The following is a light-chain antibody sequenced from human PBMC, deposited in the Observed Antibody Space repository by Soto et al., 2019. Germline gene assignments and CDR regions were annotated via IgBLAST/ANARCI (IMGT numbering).Light chain of an antibody. J-gene: IGKJ3*01. CDR2: DGS. V-gene: IGKV3-11*01. CDR3: QQRANGVT. CDR1: QSISAY. Sequence: EIVLTQSPATLSFSPGERAILYCRTSQSISAYLAWYQQKPGLPPRLLIYDGSNRATGVPARFSGSGSGTDFTLTISSLEPEDIAAYYCQQRANGVTLGPGTKVDIK.